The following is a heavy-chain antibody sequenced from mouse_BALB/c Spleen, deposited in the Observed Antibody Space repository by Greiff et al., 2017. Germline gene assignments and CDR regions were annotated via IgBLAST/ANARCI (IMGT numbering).Heavy chain of an antibody. Sequence: EVQRVESGGGLVQPKGSLKLSCAASGFTFNTYAMNWVRQAPGKGLEWVARIRSKSNNYATYYADSVKDRFTISRDDSQSMLYLQMNNLKTEDTAMYYCVRQSYGYWYFDVWGAGTTVTVSS. V-gene: IGHV10-1*02. D-gene: IGHD1-1*01. CDR2: IRSKSNNYAT. CDR1: GFTFNTYA. CDR3: VRQSYGYWYFDV. J-gene: IGHJ1*01.